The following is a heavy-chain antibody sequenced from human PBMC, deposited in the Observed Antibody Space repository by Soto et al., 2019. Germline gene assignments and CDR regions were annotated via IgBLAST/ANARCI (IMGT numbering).Heavy chain of an antibody. CDR2: INPNSGGT. D-gene: IGHD6-13*01. J-gene: IGHJ5*02. V-gene: IGHV1-2*04. CDR1: GYTFTGYY. Sequence: ASVKVSCKASGYTFTGYYMHWVRQAPGQGLEWMGWINPNSGGTNYAQKFQGWVTMTRDTSISTAYMELSRLRSDDTAVYYCARDEGQGNNWFDPWGQGTLVTVSS. CDR3: ARDEGQGNNWFDP.